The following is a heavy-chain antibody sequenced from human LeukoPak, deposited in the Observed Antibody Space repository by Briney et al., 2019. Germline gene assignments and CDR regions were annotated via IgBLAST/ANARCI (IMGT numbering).Heavy chain of an antibody. CDR1: GGTFSSYA. J-gene: IGHJ4*02. CDR2: IIPIFGTA. D-gene: IGHD2-8*01. Sequence: SVKVSCKASGGTFSSYAISWVRQAPGQGLEWMGGIIPIFGTANYAQKFQGRVTITADESTSTAYMELSSLRSEDTAVYYCARDPFSLRLYGDYWGQGTLVTVSS. V-gene: IGHV1-69*01. CDR3: ARDPFSLRLYGDY.